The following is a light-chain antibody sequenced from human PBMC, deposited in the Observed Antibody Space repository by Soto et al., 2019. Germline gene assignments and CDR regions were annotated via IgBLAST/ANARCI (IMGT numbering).Light chain of an antibody. CDR3: QTWGTGIQV. CDR2: VNSDGSH. Sequence: QPVLTQSPSASASLGASVKLTCTLSSGHSSYVIAWHQQQPEKGPRYLMKVNSDGSHSKGDGIPDRFSGSSSGAERYLTISSLHSEDEADYYCQTWGTGIQVFGAGTKLTVL. J-gene: IGLJ1*01. V-gene: IGLV4-69*01. CDR1: SGHSSYV.